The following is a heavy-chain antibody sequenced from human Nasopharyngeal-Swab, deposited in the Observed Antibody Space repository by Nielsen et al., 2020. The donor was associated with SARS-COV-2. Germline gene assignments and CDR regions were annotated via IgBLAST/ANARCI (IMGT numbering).Heavy chain of an antibody. J-gene: IGHJ4*02. CDR2: ISSSRSYI. CDR3: ARDEKSSEYYFDY. V-gene: IGHV3-21*01. D-gene: IGHD6-6*01. CDR1: GFTFSSYS. Sequence: GESLKISCAASGFTFSSYSMNWVRQAPGKGLEWVSSISSSRSYIYYADSVKGRFTISRDNAKNSLYLQMNSLRAEDTAVYYCARDEKSSEYYFDYWGQGTLVTVSS.